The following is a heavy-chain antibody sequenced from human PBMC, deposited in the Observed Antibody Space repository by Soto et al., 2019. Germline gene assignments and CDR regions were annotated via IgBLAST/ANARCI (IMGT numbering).Heavy chain of an antibody. CDR1: GDTFNFYS. Sequence: QVQLVQSGAEVKRPGSSVKVSCKASGDTFNFYSINCVRQAPGLGLEWMGTVNPILSMSNYAQRFQGRVTMTADKSTSTAYMELSGLRSEDTAIYYCATSYGSGYRAFDFWGQGALITVSS. CDR2: VNPILSMS. J-gene: IGHJ4*02. D-gene: IGHD3-10*01. V-gene: IGHV1-69*04. CDR3: ATSYGSGYRAFDF.